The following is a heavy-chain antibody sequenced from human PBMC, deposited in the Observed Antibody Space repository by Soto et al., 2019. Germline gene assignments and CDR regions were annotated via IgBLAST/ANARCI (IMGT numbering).Heavy chain of an antibody. D-gene: IGHD6-19*01. V-gene: IGHV3-30*18. J-gene: IGHJ4*02. CDR3: AKGGRQWLVTSDFNY. CDR2: VSHDGRNT. CDR1: GFTFGDYA. Sequence: VQLVESGGGVVQPGRSLRLSCAASGFTFGDYAMHWVRQAPGKGLEWVAVVSHDGRNTHYADSVKGRSTISRDSSKNTVSLEMTSLRAEDTAVYYCAKGGRQWLVTSDFNYWGQGALVTVSS.